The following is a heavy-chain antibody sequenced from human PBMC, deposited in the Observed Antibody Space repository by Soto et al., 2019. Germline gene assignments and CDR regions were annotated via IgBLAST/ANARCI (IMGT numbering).Heavy chain of an antibody. D-gene: IGHD3-3*01. CDR3: AKTTYYDFWSGYYTGKDYYGMDV. CDR1: GGTFSSYA. CDR2: IIPIFGTA. Sequence: QVQLVQSGAEVKKPGSSVKVSCKASGGTFSSYAISWVRQAPGQGLEWMGGIIPIFGTANYAQKFQGRVTITAGKSASTAYMELSSLRSEDTAVYYCAKTTYYDFWSGYYTGKDYYGMDVWGQGTTVTVSS. J-gene: IGHJ6*02. V-gene: IGHV1-69*06.